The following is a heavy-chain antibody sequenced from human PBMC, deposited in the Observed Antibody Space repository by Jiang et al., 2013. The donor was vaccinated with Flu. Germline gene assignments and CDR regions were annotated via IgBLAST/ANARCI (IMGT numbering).Heavy chain of an antibody. CDR3: ARNNEYVWGTYRPRYFDY. V-gene: IGHV3-48*03. Sequence: GFTFSSYEMNWVRQAPGRGLEWVSYISSSGDTIYYADSVKGRFIISRDNAKNSLYLRLNSLRAEDTAVYYCARNNEYVWGTYRPRYFDYWGRGTLVTVFS. CDR1: GFTFSSYE. J-gene: IGHJ4*02. D-gene: IGHD3-16*02. CDR2: ISSSGDTI.